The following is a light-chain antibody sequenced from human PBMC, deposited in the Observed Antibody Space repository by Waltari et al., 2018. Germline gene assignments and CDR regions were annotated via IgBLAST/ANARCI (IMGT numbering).Light chain of an antibody. CDR1: SSDVGSYNY. J-gene: IGLJ2*01. Sequence: QSALTQPASVSGSPGQSITISCTGTSSDVGSYNYVSWYQQHPGKAPKLIIYDVTNLPSGVSNRFSGSKSGNTAFLTISGLQAEDEADYYCSSYMDTTTLELFGGGTSLTVL. V-gene: IGLV2-14*03. CDR2: DVT. CDR3: SSYMDTTTLEL.